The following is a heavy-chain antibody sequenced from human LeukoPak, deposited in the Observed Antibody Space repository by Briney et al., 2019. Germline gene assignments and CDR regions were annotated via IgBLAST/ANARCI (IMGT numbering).Heavy chain of an antibody. V-gene: IGHV4-34*01. J-gene: IGHJ4*02. Sequence: SETLSLTCAVYGGSFSGYYWNWIRQSPGKGLEWIGEIHHSGTTYYNPSLKSRVTISVDTSKNQFSLKLTSVTAADTAVYYCASLSTVTTTFDYWGQGTLVTVSS. CDR2: IHHSGTT. CDR1: GGSFSGYY. D-gene: IGHD4-17*01. CDR3: ASLSTVTTTFDY.